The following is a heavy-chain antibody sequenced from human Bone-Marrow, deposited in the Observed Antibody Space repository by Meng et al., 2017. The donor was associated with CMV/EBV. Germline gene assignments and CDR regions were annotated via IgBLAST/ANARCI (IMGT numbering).Heavy chain of an antibody. Sequence: GSLRLSCTVSGGSIISSGYYWGWIRQPPGKGLQWIGSIYYRGTTYYNPSLKSRVTISLDTSKNQFSLKLSSVTAADTAVYYCARRVFDCTSSSCLTRFYYGMDVWGQGTTVTVSS. CDR2: IYYRGTT. CDR3: ARRVFDCTSSSCLTRFYYGMDV. CDR1: GGSIISSGYY. J-gene: IGHJ6*02. D-gene: IGHD2-2*01. V-gene: IGHV4-39*07.